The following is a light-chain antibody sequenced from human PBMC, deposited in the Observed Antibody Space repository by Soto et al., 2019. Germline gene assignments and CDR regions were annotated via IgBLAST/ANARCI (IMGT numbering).Light chain of an antibody. CDR3: QQCNSYPYT. CDR2: DAS. Sequence: ALQLTQSPSSLSASVGDRVTITCRSSQGISSALAWYQQKPGKAPKLLIYDASSLESGVPSRFSGSGAGTDFTLTISSLQPEDFATYYCQQCNSYPYTFGQGTKLEIK. V-gene: IGKV1-13*02. J-gene: IGKJ2*01. CDR1: QGISSA.